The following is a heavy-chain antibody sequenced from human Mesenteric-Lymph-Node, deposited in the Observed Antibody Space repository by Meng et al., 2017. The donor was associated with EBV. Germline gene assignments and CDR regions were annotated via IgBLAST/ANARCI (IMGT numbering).Heavy chain of an antibody. CDR1: GGSFSGYY. J-gene: IGHJ4*02. CDR2: SNHGGSS. CDR3: ARLIVGSLSTFDY. V-gene: IGHV4-34*01. Sequence: QVHEQQVGAVLCKPSESLSLTCAFYGGSFSGYYWTWIRQPPEKGLECIGESNHGGSSYYNPSLKSRVTISVDTAKNQFSLKMSSVTAADTAVYYCARLIVGSLSTFDYWGQGALVTVSS. D-gene: IGHD1-26*01.